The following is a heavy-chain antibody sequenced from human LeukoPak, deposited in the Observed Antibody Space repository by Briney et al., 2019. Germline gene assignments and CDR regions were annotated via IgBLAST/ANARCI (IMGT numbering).Heavy chain of an antibody. D-gene: IGHD6-6*01. CDR1: GFTFSSYA. V-gene: IGHV3-23*01. J-gene: IGHJ5*02. CDR2: VSSNGAKT. Sequence: PGGSLRLSCAAFGFTFSSYAITWVRQAPGKGLEWVSAVSSNGAKTYYADSVKGRFTISRDNSKNTLYLQMNSLRAEDTALYYCVKASSSSPQYNWFDAWGQGTLVTVSS. CDR3: VKASSSSPQYNWFDA.